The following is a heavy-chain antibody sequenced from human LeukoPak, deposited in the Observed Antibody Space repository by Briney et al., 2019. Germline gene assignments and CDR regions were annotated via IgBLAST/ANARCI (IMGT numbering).Heavy chain of an antibody. CDR3: ARAGYYYDSSGPLDY. V-gene: IGHV3-21*01. J-gene: IGHJ4*02. CDR2: ISSSSSYI. D-gene: IGHD3-22*01. Sequence: GGSLRLSCAASGFTFSSYSMNWVRQAPGKGLEWVSSISSSSSYIYYADSVKGRFTISRDNAKNSLYLQMNSLRAEDTAVYYCARAGYYYDSSGPLDYWGQGNPGHRLL. CDR1: GFTFSSYS.